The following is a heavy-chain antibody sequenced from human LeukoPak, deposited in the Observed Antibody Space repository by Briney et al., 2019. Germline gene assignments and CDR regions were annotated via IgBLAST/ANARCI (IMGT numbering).Heavy chain of an antibody. CDR3: ARDYAMVRGVIDY. Sequence: GGSLKLSCVASEFTFSSYWMNWVRQAPGKELVWVSRINSDGSSTSYADSVKGRFTISRDNAKNTLYLQMNSLRAEDTAVYYCARDYAMVRGVIDYWGQGILVTVSS. V-gene: IGHV3-74*01. J-gene: IGHJ4*02. CDR2: INSDGSST. CDR1: EFTFSSYW. D-gene: IGHD3-10*01.